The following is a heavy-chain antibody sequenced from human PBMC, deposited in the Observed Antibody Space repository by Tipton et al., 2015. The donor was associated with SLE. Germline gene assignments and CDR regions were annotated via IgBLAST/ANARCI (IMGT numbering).Heavy chain of an antibody. CDR1: GGSISSSSYY. J-gene: IGHJ4*02. D-gene: IGHD3-10*01. CDR3: ASGEGTPFDY. V-gene: IGHV4-39*07. CDR2: IYYSGST. Sequence: TLSLTCTVSGGSISSSSYYWGWIRQPPGKGLEWIGSIYYSGSTYYNPSLKSRVTISVDTSKNQFSLKLSSVTVADTAVYYCASGEGTPFDYWGQGTLVTVSS.